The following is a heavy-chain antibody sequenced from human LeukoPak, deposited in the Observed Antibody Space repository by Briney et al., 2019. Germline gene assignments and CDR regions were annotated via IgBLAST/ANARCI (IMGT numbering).Heavy chain of an antibody. CDR2: ISGSGGST. V-gene: IGHV3-23*01. CDR3: ARATVTTGAYFDY. J-gene: IGHJ4*02. D-gene: IGHD4-17*01. CDR1: GFTFSSYG. Sequence: TGGSLRLSCAASGFTFSSYGMSWVRQPPGKGLEWVSAISGSGGSTYYADSVKGRFTISRDNSKNTVYVEMNSLRAEDTAVYYCARATVTTGAYFDYWGQGTLVTVSS.